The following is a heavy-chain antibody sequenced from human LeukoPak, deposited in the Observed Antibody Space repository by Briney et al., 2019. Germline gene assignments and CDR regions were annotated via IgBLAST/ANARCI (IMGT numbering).Heavy chain of an antibody. J-gene: IGHJ6*03. D-gene: IGHD2-2*01. CDR3: ARGSSIVVVPAAINYMDV. Sequence: SVKVSCKASGGTFSSYAISWVRQAPGQGLDWMGGIIPIFGTANYAQKFQGRVTITTDESTSTAYMELSSLRSEDTAVYYCARGSSIVVVPAAINYMDVWGKGTTVTVSS. V-gene: IGHV1-69*05. CDR2: IIPIFGTA. CDR1: GGTFSSYA.